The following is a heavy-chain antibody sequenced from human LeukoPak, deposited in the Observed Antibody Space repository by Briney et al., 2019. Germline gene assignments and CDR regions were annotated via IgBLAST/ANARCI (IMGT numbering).Heavy chain of an antibody. CDR3: AREEDCSGGICYLGNAFDI. CDR2: INHSGST. Sequence: SETLSLTCAVYGGSFSGYYWSWIRQPPGKGLEWIGEINHSGSTDYNASLKSRVTISVDTSKNQFSLKLSSVTAADTAVYYCAREEDCSGGICYLGNAFDIWGQGTMVTVSS. D-gene: IGHD2-15*01. J-gene: IGHJ3*02. CDR1: GGSFSGYY. V-gene: IGHV4-34*01.